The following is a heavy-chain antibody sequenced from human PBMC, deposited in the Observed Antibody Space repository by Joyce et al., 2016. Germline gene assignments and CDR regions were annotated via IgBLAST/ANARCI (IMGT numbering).Heavy chain of an antibody. CDR2: INSDDSRI. V-gene: IGHV3-48*03. CDR3: TTPSCAN. D-gene: IGHD2-2*01. CDR1: GIILSNKE. J-gene: IGHJ4*02. Sequence: EVQLVEYGGGLVQPGGALRLSCAAYGIILSNKEMNWVRQAPGKGLEWISSINSDDSRIHYADSVRGRFTISRDNARNSLFLEMNSLRVEDTAMYYCTTPSCANWGQGSLVTVSS.